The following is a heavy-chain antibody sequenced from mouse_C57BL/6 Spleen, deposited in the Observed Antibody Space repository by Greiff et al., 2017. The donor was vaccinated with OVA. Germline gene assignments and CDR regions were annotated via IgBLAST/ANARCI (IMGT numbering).Heavy chain of an antibody. CDR3: ASPYYYGNVGLSYAMDY. Sequence: QVQLQQSGAELVKPGASVKLSCKASGYTFTSYWMHWVKQRPGQGLEWIGMIHPNSGSTNYNEKFKSKATLTVDKSSSTAYMQLSSLTSEHSAVYSCASPYYYGNVGLSYAMDYWGQGTSVTVSS. CDR1: GYTFTSYW. J-gene: IGHJ4*01. CDR2: IHPNSGST. D-gene: IGHD2-1*01. V-gene: IGHV1-64*01.